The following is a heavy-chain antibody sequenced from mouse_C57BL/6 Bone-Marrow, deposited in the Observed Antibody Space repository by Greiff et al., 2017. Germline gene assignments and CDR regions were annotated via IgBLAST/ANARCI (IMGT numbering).Heavy chain of an antibody. V-gene: IGHV1-50*01. CDR2: IDPSDSYT. CDR3: AREDYYGSSFSFDY. CDR1: GYTFTSYW. Sequence: QVQLQQPGAELVKPGASVKLSCKASGYTFTSYWMQWVKQRPGQGLEWIGEIDPSDSYTNYNQKFKGKATLTVDTSSSTAYMQLSSLTSEDSAVYYCAREDYYGSSFSFDYGGKGTTLTVAS. J-gene: IGHJ2*01. D-gene: IGHD1-1*01.